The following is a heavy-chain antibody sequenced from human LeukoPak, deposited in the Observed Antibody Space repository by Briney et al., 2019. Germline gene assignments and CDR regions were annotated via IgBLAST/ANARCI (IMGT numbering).Heavy chain of an antibody. Sequence: PSETLSLTCAVYGGSFSGYSWSWIRQPPGKGLEWIGEINHSGSANYNPSLKSQVTMSVDTSKSQFSLRPSSVTAADTALYYCARQTNSGYDWRFDSWGRGTLVTVSS. V-gene: IGHV4-34*01. CDR3: ARQTNSGYDWRFDS. CDR1: GGSFSGYS. D-gene: IGHD5-12*01. CDR2: INHSGSA. J-gene: IGHJ4*02.